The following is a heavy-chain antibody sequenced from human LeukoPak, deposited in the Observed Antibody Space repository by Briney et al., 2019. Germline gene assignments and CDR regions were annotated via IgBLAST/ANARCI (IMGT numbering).Heavy chain of an antibody. CDR1: GASISKYY. Sequence: SETLSLTCTVSGASISKYYWTWVRQTVGKGVEWIGRIYGDGTITYNPSLKSRVSISVDTSKNQFSLNLSSVTAADTAVYYCATEIQNIAGRVYWGQGTLVTVSS. CDR3: ATEIQNIAGRVY. CDR2: IYGDGTI. J-gene: IGHJ4*02. D-gene: IGHD6-6*01. V-gene: IGHV4-4*07.